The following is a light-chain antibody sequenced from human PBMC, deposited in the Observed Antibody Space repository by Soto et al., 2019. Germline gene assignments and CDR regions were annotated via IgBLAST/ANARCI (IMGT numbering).Light chain of an antibody. CDR3: QQFHSFPWT. J-gene: IGKJ1*01. CDR2: DAS. V-gene: IGKV1-5*01. CDR1: QTIHSF. Sequence: DIQMTQSPSTLSASVGDRVTITCRASQTIHSFLAWYQQKAGKAPKLLIYDASNLESGVPSRFSGSGSETEFTRTVSSLQPDDFATCYCQQFHSFPWTFGQGTKVEI.